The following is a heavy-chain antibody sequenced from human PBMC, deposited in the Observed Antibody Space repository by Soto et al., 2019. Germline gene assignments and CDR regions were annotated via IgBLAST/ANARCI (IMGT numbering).Heavy chain of an antibody. Sequence: QLQLQESGPGLVKPSETLSLTCTVSGGSISSSSYYWGWIRQPPGKGLEGFGSIYYSGRTYYNPPLKSRVTISVDTPKNQFSLKLSSVTAADTAVYYCARHAVATSCYLCYSMDVWGKGTTVTVSS. CDR2: IYYSGRT. V-gene: IGHV4-39*01. CDR1: GGSISSSSYY. J-gene: IGHJ6*03. D-gene: IGHD2-2*01. CDR3: ARHAVATSCYLCYSMDV.